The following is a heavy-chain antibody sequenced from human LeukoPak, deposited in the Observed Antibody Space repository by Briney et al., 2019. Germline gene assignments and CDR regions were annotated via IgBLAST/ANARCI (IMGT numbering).Heavy chain of an antibody. CDR2: IKQDGSEK. V-gene: IGHV3-7*01. Sequence: GGSLRLSCAASGVTFSSYWISWVRQAPGKGLEWVANIKQDGSEKYYVDSVKGRFTISRDNAKNSLYLQMNSLRAEDTAVYYCARDLVYSGYDFGYWGQGTLVTVSS. CDR1: GVTFSSYW. J-gene: IGHJ4*02. D-gene: IGHD5-12*01. CDR3: ARDLVYSGYDFGY.